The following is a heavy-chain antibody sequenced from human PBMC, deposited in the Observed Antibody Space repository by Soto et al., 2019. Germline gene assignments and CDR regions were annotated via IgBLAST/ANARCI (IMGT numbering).Heavy chain of an antibody. CDR3: ARTGLWFGEGFDP. D-gene: IGHD3-10*01. CDR2: IIPILGIA. Sequence: QVQLVQSGAEVKKPGSSVKVSCKASGGTFSSYTISRVRQAPGQGLEWMGRIIPILGIANYAQKFQGRVTITADKSTSTAYMELSSLRSEDTAVYYCARTGLWFGEGFDPWGQGTLVTVSS. J-gene: IGHJ5*02. V-gene: IGHV1-69*02. CDR1: GGTFSSYT.